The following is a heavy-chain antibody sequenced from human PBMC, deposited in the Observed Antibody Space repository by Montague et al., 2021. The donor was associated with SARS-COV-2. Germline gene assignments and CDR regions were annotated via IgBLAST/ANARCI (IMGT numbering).Heavy chain of an antibody. Sequence: TLSLTCTVSGGSISSGGYYWSWIRQHPGKGLEWIGCIYYSGSTYYNPSLKSRVTISVDTSKNQFSLKLSSVTAADTAVYYCARGGTIFGVVTFPFDYWGQGTLVTVSS. J-gene: IGHJ4*02. CDR3: ARGGTIFGVVTFPFDY. D-gene: IGHD3-3*01. CDR2: IYYSGST. CDR1: GGSISSGGYY. V-gene: IGHV4-31*03.